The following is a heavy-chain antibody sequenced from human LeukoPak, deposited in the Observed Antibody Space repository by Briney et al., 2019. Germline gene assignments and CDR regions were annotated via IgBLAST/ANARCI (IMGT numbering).Heavy chain of an antibody. D-gene: IGHD3-10*01. CDR3: ARYDGGSGPFDY. CDR2: ISGSGGST. J-gene: IGHJ4*02. CDR1: GFTFSSYA. V-gene: IGHV3-23*01. Sequence: GGSLRLSCAASGFTFSSYAMSWVRQAPGKGLEWVSAISGSGGSTYYAASVKGRFTISRDNSKNTLYLQMNSLRAEDTAVYYCARYDGGSGPFDYWGQGTLVTVSS.